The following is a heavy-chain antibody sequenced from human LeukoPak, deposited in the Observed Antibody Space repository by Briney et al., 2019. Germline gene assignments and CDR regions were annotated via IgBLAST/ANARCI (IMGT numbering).Heavy chain of an antibody. Sequence: TSETLSLTCTVSGGSISSYYWSWIRQPPGKGLEWIGYIYYSGSTNYNPSLKSRVTISVDTSKNQFSLKLSSVTAADTAVYYCARMNVDIVATMVFDYWGQGTLVTVSS. D-gene: IGHD5-12*01. CDR1: GGSISSYY. CDR2: IYYSGST. J-gene: IGHJ4*02. V-gene: IGHV4-59*01. CDR3: ARMNVDIVATMVFDY.